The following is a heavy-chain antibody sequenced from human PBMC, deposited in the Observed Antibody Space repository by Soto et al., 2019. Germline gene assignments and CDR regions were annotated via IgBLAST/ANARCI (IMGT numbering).Heavy chain of an antibody. Sequence: QVQLVESGGGVVQPGRSLRLSCAASGFTFSSYGVHWVRQAPGKGLEWVAVISYDGSNKYYADSVKGRFTISRDNSKNTLSLQMNRLRAEDTAVYYCAKDPKGYCGGDCYFDYWGQGTLVTVSS. J-gene: IGHJ4*02. D-gene: IGHD2-21*02. V-gene: IGHV3-30*18. CDR1: GFTFSSYG. CDR2: ISYDGSNK. CDR3: AKDPKGYCGGDCYFDY.